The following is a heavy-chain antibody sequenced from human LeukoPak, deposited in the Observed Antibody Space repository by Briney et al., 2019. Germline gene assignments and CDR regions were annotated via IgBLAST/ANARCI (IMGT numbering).Heavy chain of an antibody. D-gene: IGHD5-18*01. V-gene: IGHV4-59*01. J-gene: IGHJ4*02. CDR1: GGFISSYY. Sequence: SETLSLTCTVSGGFISSYYWSWIRQAPGKGLEWIGYLYNGGGTNYNPSLKIRVTISSDTSKNQISLKLSSVTAADTAVYYCARAGGGYSYDYWGQGTLVTVSS. CDR3: ARAGGGYSYDY. CDR2: LYNGGGT.